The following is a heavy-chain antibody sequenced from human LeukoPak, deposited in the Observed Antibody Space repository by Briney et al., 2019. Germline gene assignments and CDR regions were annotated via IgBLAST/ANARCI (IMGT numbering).Heavy chain of an antibody. D-gene: IGHD5-18*01. CDR1: GGSISNYY. Sequence: PSETLSLTCTVSGGSISNYYWGWIRQPPGKGLEWIASVYYDGSTYYNPSLKSRVTMSVDTSDNKFSLKLTSVTAADTAVYYCARREYSYGYWFDPWGQGTLVTVSS. V-gene: IGHV4-39*01. CDR3: ARREYSYGYWFDP. CDR2: VYYDGST. J-gene: IGHJ5*02.